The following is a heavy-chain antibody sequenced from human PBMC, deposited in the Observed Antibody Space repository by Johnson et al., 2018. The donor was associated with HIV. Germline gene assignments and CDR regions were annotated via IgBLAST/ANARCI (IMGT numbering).Heavy chain of an antibody. CDR2: IGYAGDT. Sequence: VQLVESGGGLVQPGGSLRLSCAASGFTFDDYTMHWVRQAPGKGLEWVSAIGYAGDTYYPGSVKGRFTISRENAKNSLYLQMNSLRAGDTAVYYCARGPSVVTLHAFDLWGQGTLVTVSS. CDR1: GFTFDDYT. D-gene: IGHD4-23*01. CDR3: ARGPSVVTLHAFDL. V-gene: IGHV3-13*01. J-gene: IGHJ3*01.